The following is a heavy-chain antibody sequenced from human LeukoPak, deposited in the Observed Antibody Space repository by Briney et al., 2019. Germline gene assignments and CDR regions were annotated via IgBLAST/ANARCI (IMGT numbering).Heavy chain of an antibody. Sequence: QPGGSLRLSCAASGFTFSTYKMNWVRQAQGKGLEWVSSINNSGNTIYYADSVKGRFTISRDNSKNSLYLQMNSLRAEDTAVYYCASGAQSDYWGQGTLVTVSS. D-gene: IGHD1-26*01. CDR3: ASGAQSDY. V-gene: IGHV3-48*03. CDR2: INNSGNTI. J-gene: IGHJ4*02. CDR1: GFTFSTYK.